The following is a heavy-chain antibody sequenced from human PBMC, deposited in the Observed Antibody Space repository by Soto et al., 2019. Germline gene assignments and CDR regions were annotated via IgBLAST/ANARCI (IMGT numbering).Heavy chain of an antibody. CDR1: GGTFSSYA. Sequence: ASVKVSCKASGGTFSSYAISWVRQAPGQGLEWMGGIIPIFGTANYAQKFQGRVTITADESTSTAYMELSSLGSEDTAVYYCARDCEDSSSWFGVGWFDPWGQGTLVTVSS. J-gene: IGHJ5*02. D-gene: IGHD6-13*01. V-gene: IGHV1-69*13. CDR3: ARDCEDSSSWFGVGWFDP. CDR2: IIPIFGTA.